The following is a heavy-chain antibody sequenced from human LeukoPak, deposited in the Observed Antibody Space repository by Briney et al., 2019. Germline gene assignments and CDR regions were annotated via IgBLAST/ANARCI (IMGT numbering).Heavy chain of an antibody. CDR3: ARTGGTIFGVVIAAFDI. V-gene: IGHV3-64*01. D-gene: IGHD3-3*01. CDR1: GFTFSSYA. J-gene: IGHJ3*02. CDR2: ISSNGGST. Sequence: GGSLRLSCAASGFTFSSYAMHWVRQAPGKGLEYVSAISSNGGSTYYANSVKGRFTISRGNSKNTLYLQMGSLRAEDMAVYYCARTGGTIFGVVIAAFDIWGQGTMVTVSS.